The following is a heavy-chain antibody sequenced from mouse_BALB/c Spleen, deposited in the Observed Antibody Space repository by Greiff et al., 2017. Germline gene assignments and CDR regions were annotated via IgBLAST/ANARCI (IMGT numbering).Heavy chain of an antibody. D-gene: IGHD2-2*01. Sequence: EVKLMESGGGLVKPGGSLKLSCAASGFTFSDYYMYWVRQTPEKRLEWVATISDGGSYTYYPDSVKGRFTISRDNAKNTLYLQMSSLRSEDTAMYYCARHNGYYFDNWGQGTTLTVSS. CDR2: ISDGGSYT. CDR3: ARHNGYYFDN. V-gene: IGHV5-4*02. CDR1: GFTFSDYY. J-gene: IGHJ2*01.